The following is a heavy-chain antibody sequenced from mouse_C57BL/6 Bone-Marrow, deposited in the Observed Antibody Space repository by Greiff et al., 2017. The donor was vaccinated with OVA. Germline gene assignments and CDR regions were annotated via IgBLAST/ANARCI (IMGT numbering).Heavy chain of an antibody. Sequence: QVQLQQSGAELVKPGASVKISCKASGYAFSGYWMNWVKQRPGKGLEWIGQIYPGDGDTNYNGKFKGKATLTADKSSSTAYMQLSSLTSEDSAVYFCARQDLYYDYDRTYFDYWGQGTTLTVSS. CDR1: GYAFSGYW. J-gene: IGHJ2*01. D-gene: IGHD2-4*01. CDR2: IYPGDGDT. CDR3: ARQDLYYDYDRTYFDY. V-gene: IGHV1-80*01.